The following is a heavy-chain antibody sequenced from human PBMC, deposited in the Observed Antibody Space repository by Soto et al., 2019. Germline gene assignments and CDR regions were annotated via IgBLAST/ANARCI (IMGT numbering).Heavy chain of an antibody. D-gene: IGHD6-19*01. CDR3: ARGRSSGWGNWFDP. J-gene: IGHJ5*02. V-gene: IGHV4-34*01. CDR1: GGSFSGYY. Sequence: SETLSLTCAVYGGSFSGYYWSWIRQPPGKGLEWIGEINHSGSTNYNPSLKSRVTISVDTSKNQFSLKLSSVTAADTAVYYCARGRSSGWGNWFDPWGQGTLVTVSS. CDR2: INHSGST.